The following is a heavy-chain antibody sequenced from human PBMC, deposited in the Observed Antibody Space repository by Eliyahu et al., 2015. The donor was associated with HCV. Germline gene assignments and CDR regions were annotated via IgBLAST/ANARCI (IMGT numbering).Heavy chain of an antibody. CDR2: IDSRGDHI. J-gene: IGHJ4*02. Sequence: EVQLVESGGGLVKPGGSLRLSXXASGFIFSSYSMKWVRQAPGKGLEWVSSIDSRGDHIYYADSLQGRFTNFRDNAKNSLYLQMNSLRAEDTAVYYCVILLNGYGLNWGQGTLVTVSS. CDR1: GFIFSSYS. CDR3: VILLNGYGLN. V-gene: IGHV3-21*01. D-gene: IGHD5-12*01.